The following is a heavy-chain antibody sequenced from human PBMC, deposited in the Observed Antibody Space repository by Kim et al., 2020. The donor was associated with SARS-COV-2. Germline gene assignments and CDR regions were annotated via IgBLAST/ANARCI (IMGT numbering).Heavy chain of an antibody. CDR3: AKGSGYDPFES. V-gene: IGHV4-34*01. CDR1: GVSFRDYY. CDR2: IYHNGGS. D-gene: IGHD5-12*01. J-gene: IGHJ4*02. Sequence: SETLSLTCAVSGVSFRDYYWSWIRQPPGKGLEWIGKIYHNGGSTNNPSLNSRVTISADMSRNSFSLKMTSVTAADTALYFCAKGSGYDPFESWGQGTLVTISS.